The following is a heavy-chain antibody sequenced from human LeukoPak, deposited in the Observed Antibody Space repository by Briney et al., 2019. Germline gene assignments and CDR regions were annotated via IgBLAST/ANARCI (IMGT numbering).Heavy chain of an antibody. Sequence: PSETLSLTYTVSGGSISSYYWSWIRQPPGKGLEWIGYIYYSGSTNYNPSLKSRVTISVDTSKNQFSLKLSSVTAADTAVYYCARGGYGGIDYWGQGTLVTVSS. CDR2: IYYSGST. J-gene: IGHJ4*02. CDR1: GGSISSYY. V-gene: IGHV4-59*01. D-gene: IGHD4-23*01. CDR3: ARGGYGGIDY.